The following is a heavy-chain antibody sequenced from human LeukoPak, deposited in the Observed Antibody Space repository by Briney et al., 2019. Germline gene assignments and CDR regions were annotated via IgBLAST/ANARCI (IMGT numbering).Heavy chain of an antibody. V-gene: IGHV3-33*01. CDR1: GFTFSSYG. CDR2: IWYDGSNK. CDR3: ASSHYYDSSGYYGDY. Sequence: GGSLRLSCAASGFTFSSYGMHWVRQAPGKGLEWVAVIWYDGSNKYYADSVKGRFTISRDNSKNTLYLQMNSLSVEDTAVYYCASSHYYDSSGYYGDYWGQGTLVTVSS. D-gene: IGHD3-22*01. J-gene: IGHJ4*02.